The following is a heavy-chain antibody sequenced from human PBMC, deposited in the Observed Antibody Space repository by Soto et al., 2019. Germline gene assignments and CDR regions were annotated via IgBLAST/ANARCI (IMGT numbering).Heavy chain of an antibody. CDR1: GFTFSDYY. V-gene: IGHV3-11*06. Sequence: PGGSLRLSCAASGFTFSDYYMSWIRQAPGKGLEWVSYISSSSSYTNYADSVKGRFTISRDNAKNSLYLQMNSLRAEDTAVYYCAREAGTEVGENWFDPWGQGTLVTVSS. CDR2: ISSSSSYT. CDR3: AREAGTEVGENWFDP. J-gene: IGHJ5*02. D-gene: IGHD1-1*01.